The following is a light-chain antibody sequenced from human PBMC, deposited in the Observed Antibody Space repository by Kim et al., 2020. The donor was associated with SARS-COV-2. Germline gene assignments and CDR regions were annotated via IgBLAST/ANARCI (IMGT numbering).Light chain of an antibody. Sequence: DIVLTQSPGTLSLSPGERATLSCRASQSVSSGYLAWYQQKPGQAPRLLIYSTSNRAAGIPDRFGGSGSGTDFTLTISRLEPEDFAVYSCQQYANSPVTFGPGTKVDIK. CDR1: QSVSSGY. V-gene: IGKV3-20*01. J-gene: IGKJ1*01. CDR3: QQYANSPVT. CDR2: STS.